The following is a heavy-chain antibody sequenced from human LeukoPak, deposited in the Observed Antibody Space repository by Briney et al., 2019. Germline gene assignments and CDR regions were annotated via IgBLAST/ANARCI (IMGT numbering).Heavy chain of an antibody. J-gene: IGHJ6*03. V-gene: IGHV4-59*01. CDR1: GGSISSYY. CDR3: ARGSSSSDYYYYYYMDV. Sequence: PSETLSLTCTVSGGSISSYYWSWIRQPPGKGLEWLGYIYYSGSTNYNPSLKSRVTISVDTSKNQFSLKLSSVTAAYTAVYYCARGSSSSDYYYYYYMDVWGKGTTVTVSS. D-gene: IGHD6-6*01. CDR2: IYYSGST.